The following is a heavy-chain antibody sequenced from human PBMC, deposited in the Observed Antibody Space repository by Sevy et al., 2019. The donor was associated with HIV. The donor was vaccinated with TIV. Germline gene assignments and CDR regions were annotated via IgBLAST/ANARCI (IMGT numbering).Heavy chain of an antibody. CDR2: IKQDGNEK. CDR3: ARKLATPGPYFFDY. D-gene: IGHD6-6*01. CDR1: GFTFSSYW. Sequence: GGSLRLSCAASGFTFSSYWMSWVRQAPGKGLEWVANIKQDGNEKYYLDSVKGRFTTSRDNAKNSLYLQMNSLRAEDTAVYYCARKLATPGPYFFDYWGQGTLVTVSS. J-gene: IGHJ4*02. V-gene: IGHV3-7*01.